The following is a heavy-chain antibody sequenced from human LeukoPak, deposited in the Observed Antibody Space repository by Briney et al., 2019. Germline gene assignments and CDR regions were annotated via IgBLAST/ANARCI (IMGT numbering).Heavy chain of an antibody. Sequence: PSETLSLTCAVYGGSFTGYYWSWIRQPPGKGLEWIGEINHSGGTNYNPSLKSRDTISVDTYKNQISLKLSAVTAEDTAVYYWARDRLYGWDDFDIWGQGTMVTVSS. CDR3: ARDRLYGWDDFDI. D-gene: IGHD6-19*01. CDR1: GGSFTGYY. J-gene: IGHJ3*02. V-gene: IGHV4-34*01. CDR2: INHSGGT.